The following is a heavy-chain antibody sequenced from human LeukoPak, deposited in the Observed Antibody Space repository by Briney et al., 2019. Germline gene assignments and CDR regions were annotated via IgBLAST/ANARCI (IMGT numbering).Heavy chain of an antibody. V-gene: IGHV1-2*02. CDR3: ARVPGPYTTSRFDY. Sequence: ASVKVSCRTSGYTFTGYYLHWVRQAPGQGLEWMGRIDPDSGGTHYAQKFQVRVTVTRDTSITTVYMELSGLTSDDTAVYYCARVPGPYTTSRFDYWGQGTLVTVSS. CDR2: IDPDSGGT. CDR1: GYTFTGYY. J-gene: IGHJ4*02. D-gene: IGHD2-2*02.